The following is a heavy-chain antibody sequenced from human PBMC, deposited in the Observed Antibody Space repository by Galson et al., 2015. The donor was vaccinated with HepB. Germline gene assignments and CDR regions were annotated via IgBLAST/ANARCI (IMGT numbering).Heavy chain of an antibody. Sequence: SLRLSCAVSGFTFGDYAMSWFRQAPGKGLEWLGFIRSKGYGGTIEYAASVKGRFTISRDDSKSIAYLQMNSLKAEDSAVYYCSREVDCSGTSCYDYWGQGTLVTVSP. D-gene: IGHD2-2*01. CDR1: GFTFGDYA. CDR2: IRSKGYGGTI. CDR3: SREVDCSGTSCYDY. J-gene: IGHJ4*02. V-gene: IGHV3-49*03.